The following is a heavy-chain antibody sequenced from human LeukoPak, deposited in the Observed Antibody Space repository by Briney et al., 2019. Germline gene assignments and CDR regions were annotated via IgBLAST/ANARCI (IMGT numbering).Heavy chain of an antibody. CDR2: ISSSSSYI. J-gene: IGHJ4*02. D-gene: IGHD5-18*01. V-gene: IGHV3-21*01. CDR1: GFSFKDYW. Sequence: GGSLRLSCAASGFSFKDYWMSWVRQAPGKGLEWVSSISSSSSYIYYADSVKGRFTISRDNAKNSLYLQMNSLRAEDTAVYYCARVGDTAMEYYFDYWGQGTLVTVSS. CDR3: ARVGDTAMEYYFDY.